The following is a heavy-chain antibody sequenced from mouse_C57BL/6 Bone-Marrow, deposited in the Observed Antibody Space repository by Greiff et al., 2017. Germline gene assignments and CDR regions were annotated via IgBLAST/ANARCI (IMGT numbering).Heavy chain of an antibody. Sequence: VQLQQSGPELVKPGASVKISCKASGYSFTGYYMNWVKQSPEKSLEWIGEINPSTGGTTYNQKFKAKATLTVDKSSSTADMQLKSLTAEDSAVYYCATVYYGYDDYWGQGTTLTVSS. D-gene: IGHD2-2*01. CDR2: INPSTGGT. J-gene: IGHJ2*01. CDR3: ATVYYGYDDY. V-gene: IGHV1-42*01. CDR1: GYSFTGYY.